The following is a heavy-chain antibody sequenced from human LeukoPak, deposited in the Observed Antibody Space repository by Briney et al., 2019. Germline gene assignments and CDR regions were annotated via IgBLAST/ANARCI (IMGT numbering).Heavy chain of an antibody. CDR2: IYYSGST. CDR3: ARGGTLATIAT. J-gene: IGHJ4*02. V-gene: IGHV4-39*07. D-gene: IGHD5-24*01. Sequence: PGGSLRLSCAASGFTFSSYAMSWIRQPPGKGLEWIGSIYYSGSTYYNPSLKSRVTISVDTSKNQFSLKLSSVTAADTAVYYCARGGTLATIATWGQGTLVTVSS. CDR1: GFTFSSYA.